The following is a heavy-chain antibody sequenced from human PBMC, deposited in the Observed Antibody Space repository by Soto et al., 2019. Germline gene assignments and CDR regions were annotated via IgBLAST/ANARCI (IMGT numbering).Heavy chain of an antibody. V-gene: IGHV4-34*01. CDR1: GGSFSGYY. Sequence: GSLRLSCAVYGGSFSGYYWSWIRQPPGKGLEWIGEINHSASTNYKPSLKSRGTISVDTSKNHFSLKLSSVSAADTAVYYCARGGNCGGDCYSDFDYWGQGTLVTVSS. D-gene: IGHD2-21*02. J-gene: IGHJ4*02. CDR3: ARGGNCGGDCYSDFDY. CDR2: INHSAST.